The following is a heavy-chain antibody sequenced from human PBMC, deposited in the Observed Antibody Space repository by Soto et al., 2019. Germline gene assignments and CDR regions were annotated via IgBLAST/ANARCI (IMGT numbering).Heavy chain of an antibody. CDR1: GGAFSSDS. Sequence: LVKVSCTASGGAFSSDSGVWVRQAHGQGLEWMGGIIPIFGTANYAQKFQGRVTITADESTSTAYMELSSLRSEDTAVYYCTTDILGPIVVVPAAQGVDYWGQGTLVTLSS. J-gene: IGHJ4*02. CDR2: IIPIFGTA. V-gene: IGHV1-69*01. CDR3: TTDILGPIVVVPAAQGVDY. D-gene: IGHD2-2*01.